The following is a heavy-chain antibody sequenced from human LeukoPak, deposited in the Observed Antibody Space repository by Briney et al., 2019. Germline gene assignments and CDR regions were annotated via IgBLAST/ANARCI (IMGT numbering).Heavy chain of an antibody. V-gene: IGHV1-46*01. CDR1: GYTFTSYY. Sequence: ASVKVSCKASGYTFTSYYMHWVRQAPGQGLEWMGIINPSGGSTSYAQKFQGRVTMTRDTSTSTVYMELSSLRSEDTAVYYCARDRKDSSSWEYYFDYWGQGTLVTVSS. CDR2: INPSGGST. CDR3: ARDRKDSSSWEYYFDY. D-gene: IGHD6-13*01. J-gene: IGHJ4*02.